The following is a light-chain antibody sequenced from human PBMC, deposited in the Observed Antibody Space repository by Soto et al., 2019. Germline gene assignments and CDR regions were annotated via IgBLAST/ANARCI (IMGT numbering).Light chain of an antibody. V-gene: IGLV1-44*01. CDR3: AAWDDSLTDYV. Sequence: QSVLTQAPSASETPGQRVTISCSGGSSNIGRNTVNWYQQLPGTAPKLLIYRNNRRPSGVPDRFSGSKSGTSASLAISGLQSEDDADYYCAAWDDSLTDYVFGTGTKVTVL. J-gene: IGLJ1*01. CDR1: SSNIGRNT. CDR2: RNN.